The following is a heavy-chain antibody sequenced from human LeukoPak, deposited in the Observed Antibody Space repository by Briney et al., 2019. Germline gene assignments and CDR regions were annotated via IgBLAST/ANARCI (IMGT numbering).Heavy chain of an antibody. CDR1: GGSISSGDYY. J-gene: IGHJ4*02. V-gene: IGHV4-30-4*01. CDR2: IYYSGST. Sequence: SQTLSLTCTVSGGSISSGDYYWSWIRQPPGKGLEWIGYIYYSGSTYYDPSLKSRVTISVDTSKNQFSLKLSSVTAADTAVYYCARGGVGRGDFDYWGQGTLVTVSS. D-gene: IGHD3-10*01. CDR3: ARGGVGRGDFDY.